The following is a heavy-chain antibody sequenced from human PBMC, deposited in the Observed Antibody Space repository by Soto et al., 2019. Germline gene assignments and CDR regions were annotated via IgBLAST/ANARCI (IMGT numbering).Heavy chain of an antibody. CDR2: IYYTGST. CDR3: ARAIEYSGYDYTTIFDY. Sequence: SETLSLTCTVSGGSINSDYWSWIRQPPGKGLECMGYIYYTGSTNYSPSLKSRLTISLDTSKNQFSLKLSSVTAADTAVYYCARAIEYSGYDYTTIFDYWGQGTLVTVSS. V-gene: IGHV4-59*01. D-gene: IGHD5-12*01. CDR1: GGSINSDY. J-gene: IGHJ4*02.